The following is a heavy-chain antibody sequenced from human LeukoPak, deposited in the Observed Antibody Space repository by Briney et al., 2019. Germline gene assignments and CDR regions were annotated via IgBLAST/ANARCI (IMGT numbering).Heavy chain of an antibody. V-gene: IGHV1-69*13. D-gene: IGHD3-22*01. Sequence: SVKVSCKASGGTFSSYAISWVRQAPGQGLVWMGGIIPIFGTANYAQKFQGRVTITADESTSTAYMELSSLRSEDTAVYYCARLSSGYYYDWFDPWGQGTLVTVSS. CDR3: ARLSSGYYYDWFDP. J-gene: IGHJ5*02. CDR1: GGTFSSYA. CDR2: IIPIFGTA.